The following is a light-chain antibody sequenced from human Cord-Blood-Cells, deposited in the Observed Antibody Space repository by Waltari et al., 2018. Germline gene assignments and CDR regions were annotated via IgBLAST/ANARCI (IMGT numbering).Light chain of an antibody. CDR1: QSVSSSY. CDR2: GAS. J-gene: IGKJ4*01. Sequence: EIVLTKSPGTLSFSPGERATLSSRASQSVSSSYLAWYQKKPGQAPRLLIYGASSRASGIPDRFSGSGSGTDFTLTISRLEPEDCAVYYCQQYGSSPRTFGGGTKVEIK. CDR3: QQYGSSPRT. V-gene: IGKV3-20*01.